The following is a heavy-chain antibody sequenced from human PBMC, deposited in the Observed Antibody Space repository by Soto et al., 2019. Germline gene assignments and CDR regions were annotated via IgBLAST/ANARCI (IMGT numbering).Heavy chain of an antibody. CDR1: GGSISSSSYY. D-gene: IGHD5-12*01. V-gene: IGHV4-39*07. J-gene: IGHJ6*02. CDR3: ARDSGYDYYYYYGMDV. CDR2: IYYSGST. Sequence: SETLSLTCTVSGGSISSSSYYWGWIRQPPGKGLEWIGSIYYSGSTYYNPSLKSRVTISVDTSKNQFSLKLSSVTAADTAVYYCARDSGYDYYYYYGMDVWGQGTTVTVSS.